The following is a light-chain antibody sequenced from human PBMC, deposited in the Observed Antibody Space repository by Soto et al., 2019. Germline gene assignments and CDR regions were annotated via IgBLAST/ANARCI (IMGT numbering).Light chain of an antibody. V-gene: IGKV1-5*03. J-gene: IGKJ3*01. CDR2: KAS. CDR3: QQYNSYSQFT. Sequence: EIQMTQSPSTLSASVGDRVTITCRASQSIKNWLAWYQQKPGEAPKLLIYKASTLESGVPSRFSGSGSGTEFTLTISCLQPDDVATYYCQQYNSYSQFTFGPGTKVDIK. CDR1: QSIKNW.